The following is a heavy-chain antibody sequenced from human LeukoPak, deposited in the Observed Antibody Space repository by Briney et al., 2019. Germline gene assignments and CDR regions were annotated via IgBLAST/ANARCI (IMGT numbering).Heavy chain of an antibody. J-gene: IGHJ4*02. CDR1: GFDFGDHA. Sequence: PGGSLRLSCETSGFDFGDHAMHWVRQAPGKGLEWISRINWDSSSMTYADSVRGRFTISRDNAKNSLSLQMNSLRVEDTALYYCARDMSYESSGANFDFWGQGTLVTVS. CDR3: ARDMSYESSGANFDF. D-gene: IGHD3-22*01. CDR2: INWDSSSM. V-gene: IGHV3-9*01.